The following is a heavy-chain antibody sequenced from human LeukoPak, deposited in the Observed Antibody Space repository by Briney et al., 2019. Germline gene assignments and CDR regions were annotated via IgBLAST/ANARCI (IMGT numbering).Heavy chain of an antibody. CDR2: ISGSGGST. Sequence: GGSLRLSCAASGFTFSSYAMSWVHQAPGKGLEWVSAISGSGGSTYYADSVKGRFTISRDNSKNTLYLQVNSLRAEDTAVYYCAKDQKAGGYYYYGMDVWGQGTTVTVSS. J-gene: IGHJ6*02. CDR1: GFTFSSYA. D-gene: IGHD3-16*01. CDR3: AKDQKAGGYYYYGMDV. V-gene: IGHV3-23*01.